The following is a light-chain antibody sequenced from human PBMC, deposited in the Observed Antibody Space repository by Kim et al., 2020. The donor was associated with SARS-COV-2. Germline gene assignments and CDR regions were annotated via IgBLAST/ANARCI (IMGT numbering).Light chain of an antibody. Sequence: NFMLTQPHSESESPGKTVTISCTRSSGSIASNYVQWYQQRPGSAPTTVIYEDNQRPSGVPDRFSGSIDSSSNSASLTISGLKTEDEADYYCQSYDSSNLNWVFGGGTKLTVL. CDR3: QSYDSSNLNWV. V-gene: IGLV6-57*04. J-gene: IGLJ3*02. CDR1: SGSIASNY. CDR2: EDN.